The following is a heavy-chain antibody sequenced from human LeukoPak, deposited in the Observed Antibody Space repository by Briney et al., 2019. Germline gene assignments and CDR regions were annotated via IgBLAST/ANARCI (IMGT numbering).Heavy chain of an antibody. D-gene: IGHD3-10*01. CDR1: GFSFSNAW. J-gene: IGHJ4*02. CDR3: TTLWLGPEY. V-gene: IGHV3-15*01. Sequence: PGGSLRLSCAVSGFSFSNAWMNWVRQAPGEGLECVGRIKSVSDGETTDYAAPVKGRFTISRDDSRSTLYLQMHSLRTEDTAVYYCTTLWLGPEYWGQGTLVTVSS. CDR2: IKSVSDGETT.